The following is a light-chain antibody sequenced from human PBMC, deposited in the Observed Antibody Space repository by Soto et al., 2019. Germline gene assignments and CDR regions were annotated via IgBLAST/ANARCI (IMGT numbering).Light chain of an antibody. Sequence: QSALTQPRSVSGSPGQSVTISCTGTSSDVGGYNYVSWFQQHPGKAPKVMIYDVTERPSGVPDRFSGSKSGNTASLTISGLQAEDEADYYCCSYAGSYTVLFGGGTKLTVL. V-gene: IGLV2-11*01. J-gene: IGLJ2*01. CDR1: SSDVGGYNY. CDR2: DVT. CDR3: CSYAGSYTVL.